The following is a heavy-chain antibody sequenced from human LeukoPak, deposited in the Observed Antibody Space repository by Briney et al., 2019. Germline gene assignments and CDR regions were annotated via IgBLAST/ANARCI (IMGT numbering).Heavy chain of an antibody. D-gene: IGHD1-7*01. CDR1: GYTLTELS. V-gene: IGHV1-24*01. Sequence: ASVRVSCKVSGYTLTELSMHWVRQAPGKGLEWMGGFDPEDGETIYAQKFQGRVTMTRNTSISTAYMELSSLRSEDTAVYYCASTSSVSNWNYAENYFDYWGQGTLVTVSS. J-gene: IGHJ4*02. CDR2: FDPEDGET. CDR3: ASTSSVSNWNYAENYFDY.